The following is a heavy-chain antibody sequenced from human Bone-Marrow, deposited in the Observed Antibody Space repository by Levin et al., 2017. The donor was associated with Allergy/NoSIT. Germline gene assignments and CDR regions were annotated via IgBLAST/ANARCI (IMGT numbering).Heavy chain of an antibody. CDR3: AKSRSGGGSFDY. CDR1: GFTFSSYA. V-gene: IGHV3-23*01. D-gene: IGHD2-15*01. CDR2: ISGSGGST. J-gene: IGHJ4*02. Sequence: SCAASGFTFSSYAMSWVRQAPGKGLEWVSAISGSGGSTYYADSVKGRFTISRDNSKNTLYLQMNSLRAEDTAVYYCAKSRSGGGSFDYWGQGTLVTVSS.